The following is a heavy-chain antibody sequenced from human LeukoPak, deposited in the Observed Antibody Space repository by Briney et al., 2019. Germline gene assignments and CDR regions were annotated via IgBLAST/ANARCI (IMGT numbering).Heavy chain of an antibody. CDR1: GGSISSGDYY. Sequence: PSETLSLTCTVSGGSISSGDYYWSWIRQPPGKGLEWIGYIYYSGSTYYNPSLKSRVTISVDTSKNQFSLKLSSVTAADTAVYYCARDRGAGSWQGVDHWGQGTLVTVSS. J-gene: IGHJ4*02. CDR3: ARDRGAGSWQGVDH. V-gene: IGHV4-30-4*01. CDR2: IYYSGST. D-gene: IGHD6-13*01.